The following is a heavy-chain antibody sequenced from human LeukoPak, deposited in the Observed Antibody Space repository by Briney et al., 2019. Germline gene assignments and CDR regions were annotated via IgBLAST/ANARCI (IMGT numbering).Heavy chain of an antibody. CDR1: GYTLTELS. D-gene: IGHD4-17*01. V-gene: IGHV1-24*01. Sequence: ASVKVSCKVSGYTLTELSMHWVRQAPGKGLEWMGGFDPEDGETIYAQKFQGRVTMTEDTSTDTAYMELSSLRSEDTAVYSCAVNYGETYGDYPPHPHYWGQGTLVTVSS. CDR2: FDPEDGET. J-gene: IGHJ4*02. CDR3: AVNYGETYGDYPPHPHY.